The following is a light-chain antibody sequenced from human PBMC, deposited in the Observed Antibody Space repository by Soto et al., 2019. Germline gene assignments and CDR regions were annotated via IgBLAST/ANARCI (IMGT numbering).Light chain of an antibody. CDR1: ESVSSSY. CDR3: QQYHIWPPWT. Sequence: EIVLTQSPGTLSLSPGERATLSCRASESVSSSYLAWYQQRPGQAPRLLMYGASTRADGIPARFTGSGSGTEFTLTISSLQSEDFAVYYCQQYHIWPPWTSGQGTKVDNK. J-gene: IGKJ1*01. V-gene: IGKV3-15*01. CDR2: GAS.